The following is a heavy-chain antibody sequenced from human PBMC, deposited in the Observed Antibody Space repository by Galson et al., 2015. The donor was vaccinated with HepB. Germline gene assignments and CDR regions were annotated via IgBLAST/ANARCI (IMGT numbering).Heavy chain of an antibody. D-gene: IGHD2-21*02. CDR1: GFAFGAYA. CDR3: ATVGWVVTPGFDV. Sequence: SLRLSCAASGFAFGAYAMHWVRQAPVKGLECVAYVSHDETKKHYAGSVQGRFTVSRDNSKDTLFLQMNSLRSDDTALYYCATVGWVVTPGFDVWGRGGMVTVSS. J-gene: IGHJ3*01. V-gene: IGHV3-30*02. CDR2: VSHDETKK.